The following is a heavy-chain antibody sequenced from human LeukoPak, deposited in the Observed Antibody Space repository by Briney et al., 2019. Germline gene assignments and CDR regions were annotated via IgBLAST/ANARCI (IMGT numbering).Heavy chain of an antibody. D-gene: IGHD3-16*02. CDR2: IIPIFGTA. CDR1: GGTFSSYA. CDR3: ARERYDYVWGSYRYTEYYYYGMDV. V-gene: IGHV1-69*13. Sequence: AASVKVSCKASGGTFSSYAISWVRQAPGQGLEWMGGIIPIFGTANYAQKFQGRVTITADESTSTAYMELSRLRSEDTAVYYCARERYDYVWGSYRYTEYYYYGMDVWGKGTTVTVSS. J-gene: IGHJ6*04.